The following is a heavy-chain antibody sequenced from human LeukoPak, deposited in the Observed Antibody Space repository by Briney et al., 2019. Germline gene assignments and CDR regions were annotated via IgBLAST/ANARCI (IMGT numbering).Heavy chain of an antibody. CDR1: GGSFSGYY. CDR2: INHSGST. CDR3: ARVRDYYGSGSGWFDP. V-gene: IGHV4-34*01. Sequence: PETLSLTCAVYGGSFSGYYWSWIRQPPGKGLEWIGEINHSGSTNYNPSLKSRVTISVDTSKNQFSLKLSSVTAADTAVYYCARVRDYYGSGSGWFDPWGQGTLVTVSS. D-gene: IGHD3-10*01. J-gene: IGHJ5*02.